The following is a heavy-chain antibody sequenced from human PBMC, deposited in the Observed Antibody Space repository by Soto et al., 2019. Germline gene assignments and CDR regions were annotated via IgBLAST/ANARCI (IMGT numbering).Heavy chain of an antibody. V-gene: IGHV3-23*01. CDR1: GFSFNSYA. Sequence: EVQLLESGGGLVQPGGSLSLSCETSGFSFNSYAITWFRQAPGMGLEWVAVINYNSRATFHAQSVKGRFTISRDNSRNTVFLQMASLSAEDTAVYYCVNQRGSGKTYYSDMDVWGLGTTVIVSS. CDR3: VNQRGSGKTYYSDMDV. D-gene: IGHD3-10*01. CDR2: INYNSRAT. J-gene: IGHJ6*02.